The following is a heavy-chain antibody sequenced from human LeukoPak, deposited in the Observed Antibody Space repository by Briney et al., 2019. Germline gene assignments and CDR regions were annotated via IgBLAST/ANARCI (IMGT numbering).Heavy chain of an antibody. V-gene: IGHV5-51*01. CDR3: ARRDTRDAFDI. Sequence: GESLKISCQGSGHRFNSHWIGWVRQMPGKGLEWMGSVFLDDSDTRYSPSFQGQVTISAAKSISTVYLQWSSLKASDTAMYYCARRDTRDAFDIWGQGTVVIVSS. D-gene: IGHD2-15*01. CDR2: VFLDDSDT. J-gene: IGHJ3*02. CDR1: GHRFNSHW.